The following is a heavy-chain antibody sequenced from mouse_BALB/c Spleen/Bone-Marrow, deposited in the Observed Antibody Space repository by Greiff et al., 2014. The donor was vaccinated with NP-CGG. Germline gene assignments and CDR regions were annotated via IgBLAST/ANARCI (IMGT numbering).Heavy chain of an antibody. D-gene: IGHD4-1*01. CDR3: ATLTGTFDY. V-gene: IGHV14-3*02. CDR1: GFNIKDPY. CDR2: IDPANYNT. J-gene: IGHJ3*01. Sequence: VQLQQSGAELVKPGASVKLPCTTSGFNIKDPYIHWVKQRPEQGLEWIGRIDPANYNTQYDPKFQGKATITADTPSNAAYLQLNSLTSEDTAVYYCATLTGTFDYWGQGTPVTVSA.